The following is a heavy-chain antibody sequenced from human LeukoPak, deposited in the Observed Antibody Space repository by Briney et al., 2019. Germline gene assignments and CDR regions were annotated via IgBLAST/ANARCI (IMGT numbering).Heavy chain of an antibody. Sequence: PGGSLRLSCAASGFTFSSYGMHWVRQAPGKGLEWVAFIRYDGSNKYYADSVKGRFTISRDNSKNTLYLQMNSLRAEDTAVYYCAKDKNDYGDYYYMDVWGKGTTVTLSS. CDR2: IRYDGSNK. V-gene: IGHV3-30*02. D-gene: IGHD4-17*01. CDR3: AKDKNDYGDYYYMDV. J-gene: IGHJ6*03. CDR1: GFTFSSYG.